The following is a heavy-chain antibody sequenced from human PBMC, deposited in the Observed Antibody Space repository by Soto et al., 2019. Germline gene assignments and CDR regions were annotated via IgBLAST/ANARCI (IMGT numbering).Heavy chain of an antibody. CDR2: INAGNGDT. CDR3: ARGHESGSYLTDN. V-gene: IGHV1-3*01. CDR1: GGTFSNYA. D-gene: IGHD3-10*01. Sequence: ASVKVSCKASGGTFSNYAITWVRQAPGQRLEWMGYINAGNGDTKYSQKFQDRVTITRDTSATTDSMELGSLRSDDTAVYYCARGHESGSYLTDNWGQGALVTVS. J-gene: IGHJ4*02.